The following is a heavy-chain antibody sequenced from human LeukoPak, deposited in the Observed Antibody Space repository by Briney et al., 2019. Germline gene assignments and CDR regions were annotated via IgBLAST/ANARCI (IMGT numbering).Heavy chain of an antibody. J-gene: IGHJ5*02. V-gene: IGHV3-74*01. CDR1: GFTFSSNW. CDR3: ARPAMVRGVIKGEGWFDP. Sequence: PGGSLRLSCAASGFTFSSNWMHWVRQAPGKGLVWVSRINSDGSSTSYADSVKGRFTISRDNAKNTLYLQMNSLRAEDTAVYYCARPAMVRGVIKGEGWFDPWGQGTLVTVSS. CDR2: INSDGSST. D-gene: IGHD3-10*01.